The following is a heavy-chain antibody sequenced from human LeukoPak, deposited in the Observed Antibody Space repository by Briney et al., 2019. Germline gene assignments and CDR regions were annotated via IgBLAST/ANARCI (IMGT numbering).Heavy chain of an antibody. J-gene: IGHJ3*02. CDR1: GVSFSGYY. Sequence: SETLSLTCAVYGVSFSGYYWSWLRQPPGKGLEWLGEINHSGSTNYNPSLKSRVTISVDTSKNQFSLKLSSVTAADTAVYYCARGKGQDAFDIWGQGTMVTVSS. V-gene: IGHV4-34*01. CDR3: ARGKGQDAFDI. CDR2: INHSGST.